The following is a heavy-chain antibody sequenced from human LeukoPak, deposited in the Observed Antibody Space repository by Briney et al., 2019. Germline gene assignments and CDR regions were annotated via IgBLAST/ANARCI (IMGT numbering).Heavy chain of an antibody. V-gene: IGHV1-46*02. Sequence: ASVKVSCKASGYTFNSYYMHWVRQARGQGLEWMGIINPSGGSTSYAQKFQGRVTMTRDMSTSTVYMELSSLRSEDTAVYYCARGAAATRGADYWGQGTLVTVSS. CDR2: INPSGGST. J-gene: IGHJ4*02. CDR1: GYTFNSYY. CDR3: ARGAAATRGADY. D-gene: IGHD6-13*01.